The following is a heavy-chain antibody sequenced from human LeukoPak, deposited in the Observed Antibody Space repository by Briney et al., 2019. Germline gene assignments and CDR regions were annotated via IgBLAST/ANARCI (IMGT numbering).Heavy chain of an antibody. CDR2: IYYSGST. Sequence: KPSETLSLTCIVSGGSISSSSYYWGWIRQPPGKGLEWIGSIYYSGSTYYNPSLKSRVTISVDTSKNQFSLKLSSVTAADTAVYYCARHYYDFWVNYMDVWGKGTTVTVSS. V-gene: IGHV4-39*01. D-gene: IGHD3-3*01. J-gene: IGHJ6*03. CDR3: ARHYYDFWVNYMDV. CDR1: GGSISSSSYY.